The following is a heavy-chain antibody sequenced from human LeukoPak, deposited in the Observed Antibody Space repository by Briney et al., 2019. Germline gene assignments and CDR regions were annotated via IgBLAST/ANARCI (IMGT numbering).Heavy chain of an antibody. CDR2: IYYSGST. CDR3: ARIGSGSYYSAG. Sequence: PSETLSLTCTVSGGSISSSSYYWGWIRQPPGKGLEWLGSIYYSGSTYYNPSLKSQVTISVDTSKNQFSLKLSSVTAADTAVYSCARIGSGSYYSAGWGQGTLVTVSS. J-gene: IGHJ4*02. CDR1: GGSISSSSYY. V-gene: IGHV4-39*01. D-gene: IGHD3-10*01.